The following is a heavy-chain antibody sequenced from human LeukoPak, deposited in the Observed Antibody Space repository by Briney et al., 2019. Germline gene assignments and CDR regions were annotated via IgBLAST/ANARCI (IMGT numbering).Heavy chain of an antibody. J-gene: IGHJ4*02. CDR3: ARGSSADTTMGDY. CDR2: IASSSSHI. D-gene: IGHD5-18*01. Sequence: GGSLRLSCAASGFTFSSHSMNWVRQAPGKGLEWVSSIASSSSHIYYANSVKGRFTISRDNGKNSLYLQMNSLRAEDTAVYYCARGSSADTTMGDYWGLGTLVTVSS. CDR1: GFTFSSHS. V-gene: IGHV3-21*01.